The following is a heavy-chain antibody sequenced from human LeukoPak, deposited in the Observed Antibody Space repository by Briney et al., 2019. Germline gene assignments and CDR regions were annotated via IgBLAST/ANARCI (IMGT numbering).Heavy chain of an antibody. D-gene: IGHD2-2*01. J-gene: IGHJ4*02. Sequence: SGGSLILSCAASGFTFSSYAMHWVRQAPGKGLEYVSAITSDGARTYYANSVKGRFTISRDNSKNTLYLQIGGLRAEDMAVYYCARRYCTSTSCYGNTFYFDYWGQGTLVTVSS. CDR1: GFTFSSYA. V-gene: IGHV3-64*01. CDR2: ITSDGART. CDR3: ARRYCTSTSCYGNTFYFDY.